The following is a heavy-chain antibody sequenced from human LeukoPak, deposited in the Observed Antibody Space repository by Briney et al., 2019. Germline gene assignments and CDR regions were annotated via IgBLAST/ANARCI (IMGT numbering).Heavy chain of an antibody. CDR2: IYTSGST. CDR1: GDSISSYY. CDR3: ARDPGWFGEFAGFDY. D-gene: IGHD3-10*01. Sequence: SETLSLTCTVSGDSISSYYWSWIRQPAGKGLEWIGRIYTSGSTNYNPSLKSRVTMSVDTSKNQFSLKLSSVTAADTAVYYCARDPGWFGEFAGFDYWGQGTLVTVSS. V-gene: IGHV4-4*07. J-gene: IGHJ4*02.